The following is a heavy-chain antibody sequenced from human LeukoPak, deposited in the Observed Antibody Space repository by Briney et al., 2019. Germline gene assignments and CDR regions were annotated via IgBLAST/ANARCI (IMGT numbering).Heavy chain of an antibody. Sequence: GGSLRLSCLASGFSFSGYWMSWVRQAPGKGLEWVSYISSSGSTLYYADSVKGRITISRDNAKNSLYLQMNSLRAEDTAVYYCARRRYNWNAIDYWGQGTLVTVSS. CDR3: ARRRYNWNAIDY. V-gene: IGHV3-11*01. J-gene: IGHJ4*02. CDR1: GFSFSGYW. D-gene: IGHD1-20*01. CDR2: ISSSGSTL.